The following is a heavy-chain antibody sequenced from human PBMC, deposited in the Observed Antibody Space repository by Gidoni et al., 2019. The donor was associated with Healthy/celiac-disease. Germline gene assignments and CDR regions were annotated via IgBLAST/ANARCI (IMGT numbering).Heavy chain of an antibody. CDR3: ARDGLWYQLFFQTSRPHAFDI. Sequence: QVQLVQSGAEVKKPGSSVKVSCKASGGTFSSYAISWVRQAPGQGLEWMGGIIPIFGTANYAQKFQGRVTITADESTSTAYMELSSLRSEDTAVYYCARDGLWYQLFFQTSRPHAFDIWGQGTMVTVSS. V-gene: IGHV1-69*01. J-gene: IGHJ3*02. D-gene: IGHD2-2*01. CDR1: GGTFSSYA. CDR2: IIPIFGTA.